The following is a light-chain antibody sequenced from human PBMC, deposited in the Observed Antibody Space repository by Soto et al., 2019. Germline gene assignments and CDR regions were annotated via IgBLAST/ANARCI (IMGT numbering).Light chain of an antibody. CDR3: GSYAGSNNVV. CDR1: SSEVGGYNY. CDR2: EVS. V-gene: IGLV2-8*01. J-gene: IGLJ2*01. Sequence: QSVLTQPPSASVSPGQSVTISCTGTSSEVGGYNYVSWYQQHPGKAPKLMIYEVSKRPSGVPDRFSCSKSGNTASLTVSGLQAEDEADYDCGSYAGSNNVVFGGGTKLTVL.